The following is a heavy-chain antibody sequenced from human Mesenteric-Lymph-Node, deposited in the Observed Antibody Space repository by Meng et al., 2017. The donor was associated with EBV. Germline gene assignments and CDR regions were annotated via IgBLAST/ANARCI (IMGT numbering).Heavy chain of an antibody. D-gene: IGHD6-13*01. V-gene: IGHV4-4*02. Sequence: VQLQELGPGRVKPSGTLSRTCAVSCGSISSSNWWSWVRQPPGKGLEWIGEIYHSGSTNYNPSLKSRVTISVDKSKNQFSLKLSSVTAADTAVYYCARTLSIAAAPFDYWGQGTLVTVSS. CDR1: CGSISSSNW. J-gene: IGHJ4*02. CDR3: ARTLSIAAAPFDY. CDR2: IYHSGST.